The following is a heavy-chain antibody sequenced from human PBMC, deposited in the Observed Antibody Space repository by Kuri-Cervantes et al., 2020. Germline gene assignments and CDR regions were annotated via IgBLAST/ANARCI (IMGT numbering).Heavy chain of an antibody. CDR2: IYYSGST. V-gene: IGHV4-59*01. CDR1: GGSISSYY. D-gene: IGHD3-22*01. J-gene: IGHJ4*02. CDR3: ARISYYDSSGYLD. Sequence: GSLRLSCTVSGGSISSYYWSWIRQPPGKGLEWIGYIYYSGSTNYNPPLKSRVTISVDTSKNQFSLKLSSVTAADTAVYYCARISYYDSSGYLDWGQGTLVTVSS.